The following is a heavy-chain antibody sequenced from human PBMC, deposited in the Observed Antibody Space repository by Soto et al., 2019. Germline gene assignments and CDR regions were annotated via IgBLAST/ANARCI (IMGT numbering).Heavy chain of an antibody. V-gene: IGHV3-9*01. CDR2: ISWNSGSI. CDR1: GFTFDDYA. CDR3: AKDPDVAAAGTTNY. J-gene: IGHJ4*02. D-gene: IGHD6-13*01. Sequence: EVQLVESGGGLVQPGRSLRLSCAASGFTFDDYAMHWVRQAPGKGLEWVSGISWNSGSIGYADSVKGRFTISRDNAKNSLYLQMNSLRAEETALYYCAKDPDVAAAGTTNYWGQGTLVTVSS.